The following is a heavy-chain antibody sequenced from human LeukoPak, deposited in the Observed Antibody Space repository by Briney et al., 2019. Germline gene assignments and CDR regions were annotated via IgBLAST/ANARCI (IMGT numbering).Heavy chain of an antibody. CDR2: IYYSGST. CDR1: GGSISSGDYY. J-gene: IGHJ3*02. V-gene: IGHV4-30-4*08. Sequence: KPSETPSLTCTVSGGSISSGDYYWSWIRQPPGKGLEWIGYIYYSGSTYYNPSLKSRVTISVDTSKNQFSLKLSSVTAADTAVYYCARVWSPTKWELIGDAFDIWGQGTMVTVSS. CDR3: ARVWSPTKWELIGDAFDI. D-gene: IGHD1-26*01.